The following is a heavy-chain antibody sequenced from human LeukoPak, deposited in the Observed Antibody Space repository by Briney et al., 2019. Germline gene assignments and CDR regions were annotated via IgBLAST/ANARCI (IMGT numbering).Heavy chain of an antibody. CDR2: ISSSSSYI. Sequence: PGGSLRLSCAASGFTFSDYNMNWVRQAPGKGLEWVSSISSSSSYIYYADSVKGRFTISRDNAKNSLYLQMNSLRDEDTALYYCARYSSGWFDPWGQGTLVTVS. CDR3: ARYSSGWFDP. V-gene: IGHV3-21*01. CDR1: GFTFSDYN. J-gene: IGHJ5*02. D-gene: IGHD6-19*01.